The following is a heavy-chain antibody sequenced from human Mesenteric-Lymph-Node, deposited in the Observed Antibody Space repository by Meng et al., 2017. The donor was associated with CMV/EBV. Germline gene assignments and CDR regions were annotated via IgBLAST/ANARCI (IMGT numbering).Heavy chain of an antibody. V-gene: IGHV4-34*01. J-gene: IGHJ4*02. Sequence: QVQPQQWGAGLLKPSEPLSLTCAVYGGSFSGYYWSWIRQPPGKGLEWIGEINHSGSTNYNPSLKSRVTISVDTSKNQFSLKLSSVTAADTAVYYCASSIAARRGADYWGQGTLVTASS. CDR1: GGSFSGYY. CDR2: INHSGST. D-gene: IGHD6-6*01. CDR3: ASSIAARRGADY.